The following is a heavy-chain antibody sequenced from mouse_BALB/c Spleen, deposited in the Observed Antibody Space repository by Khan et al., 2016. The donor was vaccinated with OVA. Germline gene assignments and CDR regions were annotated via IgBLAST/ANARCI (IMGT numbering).Heavy chain of an antibody. CDR2: IWSGGGT. CDR3: ARNGGLHYYGYGGMDY. CDR1: GSSLTNFG. D-gene: IGHD1-2*01. V-gene: IGHV2-4-1*01. J-gene: IGHJ4*01. Sequence: QVQLKESGPGLVQPSQNLSITCTVSGSSLTNFGVHWVRQSPGKSLEWLGVIWSGGGTDYNAAFISRLSITKDNSKSQIFFKMNSLQADDTAIYYCARNGGLHYYGYGGMDYWGQGTSVTVSS.